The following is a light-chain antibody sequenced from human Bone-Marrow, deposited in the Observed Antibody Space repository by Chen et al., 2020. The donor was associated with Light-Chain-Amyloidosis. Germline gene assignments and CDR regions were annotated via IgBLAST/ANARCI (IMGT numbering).Light chain of an antibody. V-gene: IGLV3-21*02. CDR3: QVWDRGSDRPM. Sequence: SYVLTQPSSVSVAPGQTATIACGGNNIGSTSVHWYQQTPGQAPLLVVYDDSDRPSGIPERLSGSNSGNTATLTISRVEAEDEADYYCQVWDRGSDRPMFGGGTKLTVL. CDR2: DDS. J-gene: IGLJ3*02. CDR1: NIGSTS.